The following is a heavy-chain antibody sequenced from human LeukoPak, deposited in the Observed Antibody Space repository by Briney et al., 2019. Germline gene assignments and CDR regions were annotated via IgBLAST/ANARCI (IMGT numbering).Heavy chain of an antibody. CDR2: IGSDGTRL. J-gene: IGHJ6*03. V-gene: IGHV3-48*01. CDR3: ARDVRGAGSYLPDYMDV. D-gene: IGHD3-10*01. CDR1: GLKFSSDA. Sequence: GGSLRLSCLVSGLKFSSDAMNWVRQAPGKGLEWLAHIGSDGTRLYADSVKGRFTISRDNAENSVYLQMNSLRGEDTAVYFCARDVRGAGSYLPDYMDVWGKGTTVTVS.